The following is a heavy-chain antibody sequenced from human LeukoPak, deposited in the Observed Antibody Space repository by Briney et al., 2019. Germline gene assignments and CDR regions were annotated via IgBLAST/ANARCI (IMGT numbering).Heavy chain of an antibody. CDR2: INHSGST. V-gene: IGHV4-34*01. D-gene: IGHD3-16*01. Sequence: PSETLSLTCAVYGGSFSGYYWSLIRQPPGKGLEWIGEINHSGSTNYNPSLKSRVTISVDTSKNQFSLKLSSVTAADTAVYYCARGSDYVMPFDYWGQGTLVTVSS. CDR3: ARGSDYVMPFDY. CDR1: GGSFSGYY. J-gene: IGHJ4*02.